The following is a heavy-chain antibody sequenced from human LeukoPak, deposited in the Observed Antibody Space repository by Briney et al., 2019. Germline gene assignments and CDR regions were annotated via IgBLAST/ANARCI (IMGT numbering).Heavy chain of an antibody. CDR2: IRSDGSNK. CDR1: GFSFSSYG. Sequence: GGSLRLSCAGSGFSFSSYGMHWVRQAPGKGLEWMAFIRSDGSNKYHADSVKGRFTISRDNSKNTLYLQMNSLRAEDTAVYYCAELGITMIGGVWGKGTTVTISS. D-gene: IGHD3-10*02. J-gene: IGHJ6*04. V-gene: IGHV3-30*02. CDR3: AELGITMIGGV.